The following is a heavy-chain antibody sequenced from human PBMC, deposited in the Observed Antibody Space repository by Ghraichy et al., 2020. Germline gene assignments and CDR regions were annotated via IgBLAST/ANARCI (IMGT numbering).Heavy chain of an antibody. Sequence: GGSLRLSCAASGFTFRTYTMNWLRQAPGKGPEWVSSISSSSDDIYYADSVKGRFTISRDNAEDSLYLQMSSLRVEDTAVYYCARDATWNGYLDSFDVWGQGTVVTVSS. CDR3: ARDATWNGYLDSFDV. V-gene: IGHV3-21*01. CDR2: ISSSSDDI. J-gene: IGHJ3*01. CDR1: GFTFRTYT. D-gene: IGHD3-3*01.